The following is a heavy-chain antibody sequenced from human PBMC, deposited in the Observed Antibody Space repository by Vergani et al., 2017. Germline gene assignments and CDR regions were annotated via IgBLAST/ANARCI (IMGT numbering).Heavy chain of an antibody. CDR2: IYHSGST. CDR1: GGSISSSNR. Sequence: QVQLQESGPGLVKPSGTLSLTCAVSGGSISSSNRWSWVRQPPGKGLEWIGEIYHSGSTNYNPSLKSRVTISVDKSKNQFSLKVSSVTAADTAVYYCARFLTGTTIYYYYGMDVWGQGTTVTVSS. CDR3: ARFLTGTTIYYYYGMDV. D-gene: IGHD1-20*01. V-gene: IGHV4-4*02. J-gene: IGHJ6*02.